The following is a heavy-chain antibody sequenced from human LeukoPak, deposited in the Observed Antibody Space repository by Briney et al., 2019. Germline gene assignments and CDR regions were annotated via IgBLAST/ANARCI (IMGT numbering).Heavy chain of an antibody. J-gene: IGHJ2*01. D-gene: IGHD4-23*01. CDR1: GGSISSYY. Sequence: PSETLSLTCTVSGGSISSYYWSWIRQPAGKGLEWIGRIYTSGSTNYNPSLKSRVTMSVDTSKNQFSLKLSSVTAADTAVYYCARDRSYGGPIPYWYFDLWGRGTLVTVSS. CDR3: ARDRSYGGPIPYWYFDL. V-gene: IGHV4-4*07. CDR2: IYTSGST.